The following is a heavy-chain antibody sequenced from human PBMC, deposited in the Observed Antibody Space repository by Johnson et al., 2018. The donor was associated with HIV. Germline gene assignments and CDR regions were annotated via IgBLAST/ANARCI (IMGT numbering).Heavy chain of an antibody. J-gene: IGHJ3*02. D-gene: IGHD7-27*01. Sequence: QVQLVESGGGVVQPGRSLRLSCAASGFTFSRYGMHWVRQVQGKGLEWVAVISYDGNNDYYADSVKGRFTVSRDNSKSTLYLQMNSLRAEDTGLYYCAKVKSWGLDAFDIWGQGTMVTVSS. CDR3: AKVKSWGLDAFDI. CDR2: ISYDGNND. CDR1: GFTFSRYG. V-gene: IGHV3-30*18.